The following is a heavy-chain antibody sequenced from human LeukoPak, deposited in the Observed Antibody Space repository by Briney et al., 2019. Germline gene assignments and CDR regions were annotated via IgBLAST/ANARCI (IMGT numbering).Heavy chain of an antibody. J-gene: IGHJ4*02. CDR2: ISSSGTTT. CDR1: GFSFSVYE. Sequence: PGGSLRLSCAASGFSFSVYEIHWVRQAPGKGLEWISDISSSGTTTYYADSVKGRFTISRDNAKNSLYLQMNSLRAEDTAVYYCAIPGARGYYDSSGPPGYWGQGTLVTVSS. V-gene: IGHV3-48*03. CDR3: AIPGARGYYDSSGPPGY. D-gene: IGHD3-22*01.